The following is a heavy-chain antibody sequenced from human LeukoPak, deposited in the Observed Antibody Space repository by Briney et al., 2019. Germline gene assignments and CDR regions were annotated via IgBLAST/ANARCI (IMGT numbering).Heavy chain of an antibody. CDR3: ARSEYVWGGYRLDF. J-gene: IGHJ4*02. D-gene: IGHD3-16*02. CDR1: GGTFSSYA. V-gene: IGHV1-69*13. Sequence: SVKVSCKASGGTFSSYAISWVRQAPGQGLEWMGGIIPIFGTANYAQKFQGRVTITADESTSTAYMELSSLRSEDTAVYYCARSEYVWGGYRLDFWGQGALVTVSS. CDR2: IIPIFGTA.